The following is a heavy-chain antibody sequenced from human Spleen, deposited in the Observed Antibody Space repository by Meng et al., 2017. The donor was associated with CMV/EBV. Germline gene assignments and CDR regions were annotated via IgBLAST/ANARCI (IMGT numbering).Heavy chain of an antibody. CDR3: ARGSVGLYYYYGMDV. J-gene: IGHJ6*02. CDR2: ISGSGSSE. CDR1: GFTFSNYA. Sequence: GESLKISCAASGFTFSNYAMSWVRQVPGKGLEWVSSISGSGSSEYYAASVKGRFTMSRDNPKNMLNLEMNSLRDKDTAIYYCARGSVGLYYYYGMDVWGQGTTVTVSS. V-gene: IGHV3-23*01. D-gene: IGHD2-15*01.